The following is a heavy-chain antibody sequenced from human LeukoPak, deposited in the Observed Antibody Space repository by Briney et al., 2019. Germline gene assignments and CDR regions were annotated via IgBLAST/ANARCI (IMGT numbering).Heavy chain of an antibody. CDR1: GFTFSSHW. D-gene: IGHD1-1*01. V-gene: IGHV3-74*01. J-gene: IGHJ4*02. CDR3: ARDYNWNPPDY. CDR2: IDSDGRIT. Sequence: GGSLRLSCAASGFTFSSHWMHWVRQAPGKGLVWASRIDSDGRITTYADSVKGRFTISRDNAKNTLYLQMNTLRDEDTAVYYCARDYNWNPPDYWGQGTLVTVSS.